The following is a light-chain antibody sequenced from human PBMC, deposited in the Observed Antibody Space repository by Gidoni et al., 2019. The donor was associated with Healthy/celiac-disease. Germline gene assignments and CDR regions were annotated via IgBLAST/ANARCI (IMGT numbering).Light chain of an antibody. CDR3: QQYGSSPWT. Sequence: DIVLTQSPGTLSLSPGERATLSCRASQSVSSSYLAGYQQKPGQAPRLLIYGEASRATGIPDRCSGSGSGTDFTLTISRLEPEDFAVYYCQQYGSSPWTFGQXTKVEIK. J-gene: IGKJ1*01. CDR1: QSVSSSY. CDR2: GEA. V-gene: IGKV3-20*01.